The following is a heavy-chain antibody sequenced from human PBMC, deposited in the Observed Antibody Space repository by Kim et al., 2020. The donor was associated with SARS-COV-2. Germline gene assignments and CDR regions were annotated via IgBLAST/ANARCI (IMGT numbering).Heavy chain of an antibody. V-gene: IGHV4-39*01. CDR2: IYYSGST. CDR3: ARMVVPAAMLFPRVGFDP. J-gene: IGHJ5*02. CDR1: GGSISSSSYY. Sequence: SETLSLTCTVSGGSISSSSYYWGWIRQPPGKGLEWIGSIYYSGSTYYNPSLKSRVTISVDTSKNQFSLKLSSVTAADTAVYYCARMVVPAAMLFPRVGFDPWGQGTLVTVSS. D-gene: IGHD2-2*01.